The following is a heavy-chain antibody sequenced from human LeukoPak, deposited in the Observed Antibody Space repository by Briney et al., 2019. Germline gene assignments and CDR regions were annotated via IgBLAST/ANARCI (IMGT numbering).Heavy chain of an antibody. D-gene: IGHD2-2*01. CDR3: AKSICSSTSCYEGSYFDY. J-gene: IGHJ4*02. CDR1: GFTFSSYA. V-gene: IGHV3-23*01. Sequence: GGSLRLSCAASGFTFSSYAMHWVRQAPGKGLEWVSGIRGSGGSTYYADSVKGRFTISRDNSKNTLYLQMNSLTAEDTAVYYCAKSICSSTSCYEGSYFDYWGQGTLVTVSS. CDR2: IRGSGGST.